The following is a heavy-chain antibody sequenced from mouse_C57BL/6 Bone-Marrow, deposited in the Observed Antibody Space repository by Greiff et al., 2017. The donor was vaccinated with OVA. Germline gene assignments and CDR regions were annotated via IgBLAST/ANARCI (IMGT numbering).Heavy chain of an antibody. V-gene: IGHV1-64*01. D-gene: IGHD1-1*01. J-gene: IGHJ4*01. CDR2: IHPNSGST. CDR3: ARGDFTTVVNYAMDD. CDR1: GYTFTSYW. Sequence: QVQLQQPGAELVKPGASVKLSCKASGYTFTSYWMHWVKQRPGQGLEWIGMIHPNSGSTNYNEKFKSKATLTVDKSSSTAYMQLSSLTSEDSAVYYCARGDFTTVVNYAMDDWGQGTSVTVSS.